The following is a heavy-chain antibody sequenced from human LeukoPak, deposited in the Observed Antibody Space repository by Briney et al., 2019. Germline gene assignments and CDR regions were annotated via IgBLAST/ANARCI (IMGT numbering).Heavy chain of an antibody. Sequence: PSETLSLTCTVSGGSISSYYWSWIRQPAGKGLEWIGRIYTSGSTNYNPSLKSQVTMSVDTSKNQFSLKLSSVTAADTAVYYCARSLFSSGWYTDDAFDIWGQGTMVTVSS. CDR1: GGSISSYY. V-gene: IGHV4-4*07. CDR3: ARSLFSSGWYTDDAFDI. J-gene: IGHJ3*02. D-gene: IGHD6-19*01. CDR2: IYTSGST.